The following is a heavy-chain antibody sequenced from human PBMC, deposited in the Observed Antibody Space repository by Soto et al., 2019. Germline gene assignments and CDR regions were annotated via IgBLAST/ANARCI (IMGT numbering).Heavy chain of an antibody. CDR2: GNYSGST. D-gene: IGHD2-8*01. CDR1: GGSISSSRFY. V-gene: IGHV4-39*01. Sequence: QLQLQESGPGMVKPSETLSLTCTVSGGSISSSRFYWGWIRQPPGKGLEWIGSGNYSGSTYYNPSLKSRVTISVETSKNQFSLSLSSVTAADTAVYYCARHFSGSGVPNDGFDIWGRGTMVTVSS. CDR3: ARHFSGSGVPNDGFDI. J-gene: IGHJ3*02.